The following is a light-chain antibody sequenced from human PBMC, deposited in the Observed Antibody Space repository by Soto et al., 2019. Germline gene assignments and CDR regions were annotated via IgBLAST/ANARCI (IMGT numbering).Light chain of an antibody. CDR3: QQYGSSPPGRT. V-gene: IGKV3-20*01. Sequence: VLAQSPGTLSLSPGERATLSCRASQSVSSSYLAWYQQKPGQAPRLLIYGASSRATGIPDRFSGSGSGTDFTLTISRLEPEDFAVYYCQQYGSSPPGRTFGQGTKVDIK. CDR1: QSVSSSY. J-gene: IGKJ1*01. CDR2: GAS.